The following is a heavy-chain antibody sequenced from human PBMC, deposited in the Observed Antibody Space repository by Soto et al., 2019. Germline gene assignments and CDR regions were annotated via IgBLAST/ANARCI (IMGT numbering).Heavy chain of an antibody. J-gene: IGHJ1*01. D-gene: IGHD1-7*01. V-gene: IGHV3-23*01. CDR3: AKDYVDLPLDCNYVSVPH. Sequence: AGGSLRLSCAASGFTFSSYAMSWVRQAPGKGLEWVSAISGSGGSTYYADSVKGRFTISRDNSKNTLYLQMNSLRAEDTAVYYCAKDYVDLPLDCNYVSVPHWGQGTLVTVSS. CDR2: ISGSGGST. CDR1: GFTFSSYA.